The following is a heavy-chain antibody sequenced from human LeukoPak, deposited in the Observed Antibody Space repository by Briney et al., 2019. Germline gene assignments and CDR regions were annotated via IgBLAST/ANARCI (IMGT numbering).Heavy chain of an antibody. CDR3: ARAHYDSSGPPFDY. CDR1: GFTFSGSA. CDR2: IRSKANSYAT. V-gene: IGHV3-73*01. Sequence: GGSLRLSCAASGFTFSGSAMHWVRQASGKGLEWVGRIRSKANSYATAYAASVKGRFTISRDDSKNTAYLQMNSLKTEDTALYYCARAHYDSSGPPFDYWGQGTLVTVSS. J-gene: IGHJ4*02. D-gene: IGHD3-22*01.